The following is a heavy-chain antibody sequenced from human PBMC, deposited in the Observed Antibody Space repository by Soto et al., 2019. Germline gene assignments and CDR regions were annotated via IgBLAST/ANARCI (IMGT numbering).Heavy chain of an antibody. J-gene: IGHJ6*03. CDR2: INPSGGST. Sequence: ASVKVSCKASGYTFTSYYMHWVRQAPGQGLEWMGIINPSGGSTSYAQKFQGRVTMTRDTSTSTVYMVLSSLRSEDTAVYYCARDGGIVVVPAAILDYYYYMDVWGKGTTVTVSS. V-gene: IGHV1-46*03. CDR1: GYTFTSYY. D-gene: IGHD2-2*01. CDR3: ARDGGIVVVPAAILDYYYYMDV.